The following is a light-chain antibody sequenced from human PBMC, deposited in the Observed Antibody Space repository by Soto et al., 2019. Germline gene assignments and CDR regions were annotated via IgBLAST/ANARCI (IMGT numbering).Light chain of an antibody. J-gene: IGKJ1*01. CDR1: QSISNW. CDR2: DAS. CDR3: QPYNSYSRS. Sequence: ISKSPSTRSASVGEKVTITCRASQSISNWLAWYQQKPGKAPKLLIYDASSLESGVSLRFSGSGSGTEFTLTISSLQPDDFATYYCQPYNSYSRSFGQGTKVHIK. V-gene: IGKV1-5*01.